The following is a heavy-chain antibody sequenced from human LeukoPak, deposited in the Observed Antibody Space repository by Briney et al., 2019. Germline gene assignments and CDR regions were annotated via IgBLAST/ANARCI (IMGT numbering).Heavy chain of an antibody. CDR2: INPNSGGT. CDR3: ARDAESLITLNWGVIVNWFDP. CDR1: GYTFTGHY. V-gene: IGHV1-2*02. Sequence: GASVKVSCKASGYTFTGHYMHWVRQAPGQGPEWMGWINPNSGGTRYAQKFQGRVTMTRDTSISTAYMELTRLRSDDTAVYYCARDAESLITLNWGVIVNWFDPWGQGTLVTVSS. J-gene: IGHJ5*02. D-gene: IGHD3-10*01.